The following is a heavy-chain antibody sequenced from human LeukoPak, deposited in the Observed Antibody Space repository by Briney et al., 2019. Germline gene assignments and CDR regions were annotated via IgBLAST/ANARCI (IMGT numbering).Heavy chain of an antibody. Sequence: ASVKVSCKASGYTFTSYGISWVRQAPGQGLEWMGWISAYNGNTNYAQKLQDRVTMTTDTSTSTAYMELRSLRSDDTAVYYCARDYDFWSGDWFDPWGQGTLVTVSS. CDR3: ARDYDFWSGDWFDP. V-gene: IGHV1-18*01. CDR1: GYTFTSYG. CDR2: ISAYNGNT. D-gene: IGHD3-3*01. J-gene: IGHJ5*02.